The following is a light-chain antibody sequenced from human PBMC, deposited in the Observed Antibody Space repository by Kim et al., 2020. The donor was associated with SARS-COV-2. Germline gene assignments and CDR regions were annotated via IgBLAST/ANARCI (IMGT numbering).Light chain of an antibody. J-gene: IGLJ2*01. Sequence: GRAITSSCTGTSSDGGGYNYVSWYQQHPGKAPRLMIYHVSNRPSGVSYRFSGSKSGNTASLTISGLQAEDEADYYCSSYTTSTTLVFGGGTQLTVL. CDR2: HVS. CDR1: SSDGGGYNY. CDR3: SSYTTSTTLV. V-gene: IGLV2-14*03.